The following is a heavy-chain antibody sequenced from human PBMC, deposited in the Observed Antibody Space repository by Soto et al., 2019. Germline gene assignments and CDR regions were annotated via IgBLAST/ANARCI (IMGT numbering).Heavy chain of an antibody. Sequence: QVQLQESGPGLVRPSQTLSLTCTVSGGSINSGDYYWSWIRQPPGKGLEWIGYIYYSGSTYYNPPLRSLGTKSIDTSKNPFFLNLSSGPAAATDVYGCARIGLTTALWWGQGHLVTVSS. D-gene: IGHD4-17*01. CDR1: GGSINSGDYY. CDR2: IYYSGST. V-gene: IGHV4-30-4*01. CDR3: ARIGLTTALW. J-gene: IGHJ4*02.